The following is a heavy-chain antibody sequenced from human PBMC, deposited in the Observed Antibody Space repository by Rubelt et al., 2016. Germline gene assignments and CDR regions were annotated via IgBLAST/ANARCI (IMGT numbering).Heavy chain of an antibody. CDR3: ATSTHSSNWYYDY. Sequence: QVQLVESGGGVVQPGRSLRLSCAASGFTFSNYGMHWVRQAPGKGLEWVAVISYDGSNKYYADSVKGRFTISRDNSKNTLYLQMNSLRAEDTAVYYCATSTHSSNWYYDYWGQGTLVSVSS. V-gene: IGHV3-30*19. CDR1: GFTFSNYG. J-gene: IGHJ4*02. D-gene: IGHD6-13*01. CDR2: ISYDGSNK.